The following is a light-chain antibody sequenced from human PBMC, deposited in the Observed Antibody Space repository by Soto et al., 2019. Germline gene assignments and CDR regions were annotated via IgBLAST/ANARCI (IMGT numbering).Light chain of an antibody. J-gene: IGLJ2*01. V-gene: IGLV1-40*01. Sequence: QSVLTQPPSVSGAPGQRVTISCTGSSSNIGAGYYVHWYQQLPGTAPKLLIYGNSNLPSGVPDRFSGSKSGTSASLDITGRQAEDEADYYCQSYDSSLSGVVFGGGTKLTVL. CDR3: QSYDSSLSGVV. CDR1: SSNIGAGYY. CDR2: GNS.